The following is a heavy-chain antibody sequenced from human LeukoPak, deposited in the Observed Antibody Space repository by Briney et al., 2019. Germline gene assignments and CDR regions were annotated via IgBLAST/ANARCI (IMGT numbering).Heavy chain of an antibody. CDR2: IYSGGST. CDR3: ARGRGGFWRTEIDY. CDR1: GFTVSSNY. V-gene: IGHV3-53*01. Sequence: GGSLRLSCAASGFTVSSNYMSWVRQAPGKGLEWVSVIYSGGSTYYADSVKGRSTISRDNSKNTLYLQMNSLRAEDTAVYYCARGRGGFWRTEIDYWGQGTLVTVSS. J-gene: IGHJ4*02. D-gene: IGHD3-3*01.